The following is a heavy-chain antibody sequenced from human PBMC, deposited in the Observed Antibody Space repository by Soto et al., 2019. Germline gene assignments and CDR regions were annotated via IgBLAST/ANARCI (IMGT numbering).Heavy chain of an antibody. V-gene: IGHV1-2*02. Sequence: ASVKVSCKASGYTFTGHYIHWVRQAPEQGPEWMGEIGPESGATRYAQKFQGRVTMTRDMSITTVYMELNNLSPDDTAVYYCGRGRSGQIVVFYWGQGTPVTVPQ. CDR1: GYTFTGHY. J-gene: IGHJ4*02. CDR2: IGPESGAT. D-gene: IGHD1-26*01. CDR3: GRGRSGQIVVFY.